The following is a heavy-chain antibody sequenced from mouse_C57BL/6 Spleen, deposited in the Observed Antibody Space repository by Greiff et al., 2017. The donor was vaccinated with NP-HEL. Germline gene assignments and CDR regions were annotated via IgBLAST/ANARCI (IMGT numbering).Heavy chain of an antibody. Sequence: VQLQESGAELVRPGASVTLSCKASGYTFTDYEMHWVKQTPVHGLEWIGAIDPETGGTAYNQKFKGKAILTADKSSSTAYMELRSLTSEDSAVYYCTRRGGSLYYYAMDYWGQGTSVTVSS. CDR2: IDPETGGT. CDR3: TRRGGSLYYYAMDY. D-gene: IGHD1-1*02. V-gene: IGHV1-15*01. J-gene: IGHJ4*01. CDR1: GYTFTDYE.